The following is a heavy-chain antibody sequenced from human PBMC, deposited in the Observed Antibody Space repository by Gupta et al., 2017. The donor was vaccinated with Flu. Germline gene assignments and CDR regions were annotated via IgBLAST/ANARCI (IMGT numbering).Heavy chain of an antibody. D-gene: IGHD3-10*01. CDR2: ITTSGDYT. CDR1: GFNFGNYA. J-gene: IGHJ4*02. V-gene: IGHV3-23*01. CDR3: VKGFNYIFDF. Sequence: SCGASGFNFGNYAMRWVRRAPGKGLEWVSGITTSGDYTYYADSVKGRFTISRDNSENTLYLEMNGLRAEDTAVYYCVKGFNYIFDFWGQGTLVTVSS.